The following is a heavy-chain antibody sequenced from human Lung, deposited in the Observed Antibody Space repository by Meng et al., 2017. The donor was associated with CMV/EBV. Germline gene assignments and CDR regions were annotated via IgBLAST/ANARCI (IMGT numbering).Heavy chain of an antibody. D-gene: IGHD7-27*01. CDR2: IHYDTGET. Sequence: SVXVSCKTSGYTFAGHYLHWLRQAPGQGLEWMAWIHYDTGETNYAQNFHGRVTVTRETSITTVYMELRSLRPDDTAMYYCARDDNWGPDYWGQGTLVTVSS. CDR1: GYTFAGHY. CDR3: ARDDNWGPDY. V-gene: IGHV1-2*02. J-gene: IGHJ4*02.